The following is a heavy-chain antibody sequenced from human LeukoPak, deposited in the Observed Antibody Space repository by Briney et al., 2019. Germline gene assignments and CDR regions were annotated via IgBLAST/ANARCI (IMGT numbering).Heavy chain of an antibody. J-gene: IGHJ4*02. CDR1: GGSFSGYY. CDR2: INHSGST. Sequence: SETLSLTCAVYGGSFSGYYWSWIRQPPGKGLEWIGEINHSGSTNYNPSLKSRVTISVDTSKNQFSLKLSSVTAADTAVYYCASPYSSGWWSDDYWGQGTLVTVSS. V-gene: IGHV4-34*01. D-gene: IGHD6-19*01. CDR3: ASPYSSGWWSDDY.